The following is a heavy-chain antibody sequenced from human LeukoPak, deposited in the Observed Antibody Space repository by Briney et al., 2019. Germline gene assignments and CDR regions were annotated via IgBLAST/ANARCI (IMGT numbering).Heavy chain of an antibody. D-gene: IGHD6-13*01. CDR2: IYHSGST. CDR3: ARALPGIAAAWFDP. CDR1: GGSISSSNW. J-gene: IGHJ5*02. V-gene: IGHV4-4*02. Sequence: SETLSLTCAVSGGSISSSNWWSWVRQPPGKGLEWIGEIYHSGSTNYNPSLKSRVTISVDKSKNQFSLKLSSVTAADTAVYYCARALPGIAAAWFDPWGQGTLVTVSS.